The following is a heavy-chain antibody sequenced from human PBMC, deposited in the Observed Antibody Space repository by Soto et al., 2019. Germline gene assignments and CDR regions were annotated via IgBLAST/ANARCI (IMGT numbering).Heavy chain of an antibody. CDR1: GFSFSSYG. CDR2: IWSDGSNK. V-gene: IGHV3-33*01. Sequence: GGSLRLSCAASGFSFSSYGMHWVRQAPGKGLEWVAVIWSDGSNKYYADSVKGRFTISRDTSKNTLYLQMNSLRAEDTAVYYCARDLDSYTPGAWGRGTLVTVSS. D-gene: IGHD3-10*01. CDR3: ARDLDSYTPGA. J-gene: IGHJ4*02.